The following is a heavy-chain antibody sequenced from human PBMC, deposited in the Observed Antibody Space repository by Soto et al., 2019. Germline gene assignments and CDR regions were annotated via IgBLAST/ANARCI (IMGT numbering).Heavy chain of an antibody. Sequence: PAKLSCNASGGTFISYTISWLRQAPGQGLEWMGRIIPILGIANYAQKFQGRVTITADKSTSTAYMELSSLRSEDTAVYYCGGYYYDSSGYFYYFDYWGQGTLVTVFS. CDR3: GGYYYDSSGYFYYFDY. CDR1: GGTFISYT. V-gene: IGHV1-69*02. J-gene: IGHJ4*02. CDR2: IIPILGIA. D-gene: IGHD3-22*01.